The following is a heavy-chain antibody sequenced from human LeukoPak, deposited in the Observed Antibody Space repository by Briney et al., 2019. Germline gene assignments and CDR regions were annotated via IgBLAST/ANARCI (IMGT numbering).Heavy chain of an antibody. CDR2: IAYGGST. V-gene: IGHV4-39*07. Sequence: SETLSLTCTVSGGSISSSNYYWGWIRQPPGKGLEWIGSIAYGGSTYYNPSLKSRVTLSVDTSKNQFSLKLSSVTAADTAVYYCARGRHRYSYGSGRAFDIWGQGTMVTVSS. J-gene: IGHJ3*02. D-gene: IGHD5-18*01. CDR3: ARGRHRYSYGSGRAFDI. CDR1: GGSISSSNYY.